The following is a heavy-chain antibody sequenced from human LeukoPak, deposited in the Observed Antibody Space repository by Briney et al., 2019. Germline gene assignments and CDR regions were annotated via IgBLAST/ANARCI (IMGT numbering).Heavy chain of an antibody. V-gene: IGHV3-7*03. D-gene: IGHD3-10*01. CDR1: GFTFSSYW. CDR3: ARQNTMVRGAPRTYYYYYYMDV. Sequence: GGSLRLSCAASGFTFSSYWMSWVRQAPGKGLEWVANIKQDGSEKYYVDSVKGRFTISRDNAKNSLYLQMNSLRAEDTAVYYCARQNTMVRGAPRTYYYYYYMDVWGKGTTVTISS. CDR2: IKQDGSEK. J-gene: IGHJ6*03.